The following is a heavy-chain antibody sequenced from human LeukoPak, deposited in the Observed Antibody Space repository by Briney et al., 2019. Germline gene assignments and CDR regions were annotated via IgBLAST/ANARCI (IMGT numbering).Heavy chain of an antibody. D-gene: IGHD3-9*01. V-gene: IGHV3-23*01. CDR3: AKGSVYYDILTGYFNDYCYYGMDV. CDR1: GFTFSSYA. Sequence: GGSLRLSCAASGFTFSSYAMSWVRQAPGKGLEWVSAISGSGGSTYYADSVKGRFTISRDNSKNTLYLQMNSLRAEDTAVYYCAKGSVYYDILTGYFNDYCYYGMDVWGQGTTVTVSS. J-gene: IGHJ6*02. CDR2: ISGSGGST.